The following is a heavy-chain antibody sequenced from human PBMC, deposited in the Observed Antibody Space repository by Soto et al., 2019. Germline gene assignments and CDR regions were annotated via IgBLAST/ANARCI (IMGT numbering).Heavy chain of an antibody. J-gene: IGHJ4*02. CDR2: IYSGGNT. CDR3: ATEVRFGELAY. Sequence: GGSLRLSCAVSGFTTSSIYMSWVRQAPGKGLEWVSVIYSGGNTYYADSVKGRFTISRDNSKNTLYLQLNSLRAEDTAVYYCATEVRFGELAYWGQGALVTSPQ. CDR1: GFTTSSIY. V-gene: IGHV3-66*01. D-gene: IGHD3-10*01.